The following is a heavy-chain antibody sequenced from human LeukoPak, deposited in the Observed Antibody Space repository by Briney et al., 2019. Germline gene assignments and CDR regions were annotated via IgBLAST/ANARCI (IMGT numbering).Heavy chain of an antibody. Sequence: ASVKVSCKASGYTFTGYYMHWVRQAPGQGLEWMGWINPNSGGTNYAQKFQGRVTMTRDTSISTPYMELSRLRSDDTAVYYCARARYCSSTSCYVGWFDPWGQGTLVTVSS. J-gene: IGHJ5*02. CDR2: INPNSGGT. D-gene: IGHD2-2*01. CDR3: ARARYCSSTSCYVGWFDP. V-gene: IGHV1-2*02. CDR1: GYTFTGYY.